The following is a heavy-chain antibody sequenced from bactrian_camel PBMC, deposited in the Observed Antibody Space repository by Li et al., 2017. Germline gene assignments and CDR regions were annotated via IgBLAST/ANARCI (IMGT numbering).Heavy chain of an antibody. V-gene: IGHV3S54*01. Sequence: HVQLVESGGGSVQTGGSLRLSCTASLKTESNPYLMGWFRQAPGKEREGLAAIRPLEGSIYYADSVKGRFTISQDDAKRRLYLQMNNLKPEDTAMYYCAATQRNFWFQRFSPAKYDYWGQGTQVTVS. J-gene: IGHJ4*01. D-gene: IGHD4*01. CDR2: IRPLEGSI. CDR1: LKTESNPY. CDR3: AATQRNFWFQRFSPAKYDY.